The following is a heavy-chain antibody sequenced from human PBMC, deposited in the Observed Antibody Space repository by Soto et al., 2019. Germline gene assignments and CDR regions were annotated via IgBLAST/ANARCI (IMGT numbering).Heavy chain of an antibody. CDR1: RDTFNTYT. V-gene: IGHV1-69*08. Sequence: QVQLLQSGPEVKKPGSSVKVSCKASRDTFNTYTITCVRHAPGQGVEWMGRIIPRTDIANYAQKFPDRVSFHEDRAPSMSSMETSSLMSDDTPVYYCAGDYYHGSGSTIAIFDSWGQGTLVIVSS. CDR3: AGDYYHGSGSTIAIFDS. CDR2: IIPRTDIA. D-gene: IGHD3-10*01. J-gene: IGHJ4*02.